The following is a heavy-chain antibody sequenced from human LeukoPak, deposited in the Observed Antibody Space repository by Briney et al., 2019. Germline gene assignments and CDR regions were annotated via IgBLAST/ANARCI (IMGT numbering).Heavy chain of an antibody. J-gene: IGHJ4*02. V-gene: IGHV3-48*03. CDR2: ISSSGSTI. CDR3: ARAPAHYYDSSDHYYVGESYFDY. Sequence: GGSLRLSCAASGFTFSSYEMNWVRQAPGKGLEWVSYISSSGSTIYYADSVKGRFTISRDNAKNSLYLQMNSLRAEDTAVYYCARAPAHYYDSSDHYYVGESYFDYWGQGTLVTASS. D-gene: IGHD3-22*01. CDR1: GFTFSSYE.